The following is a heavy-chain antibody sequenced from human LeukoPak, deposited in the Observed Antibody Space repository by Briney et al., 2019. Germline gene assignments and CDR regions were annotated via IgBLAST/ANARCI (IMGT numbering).Heavy chain of an antibody. Sequence: ASVKVSCKASGYTFTSYGISWVRQAPGQGLEWMGWISAYNGNTNYAQKLQGRVTMTTDTSTSTAYMELRSLRSDGTAVYYCARDYYDSSGYYYRYYYYGMDVWGQGTTVTVSS. CDR3: ARDYYDSSGYYYRYYYYGMDV. J-gene: IGHJ6*02. CDR1: GYTFTSYG. CDR2: ISAYNGNT. D-gene: IGHD3-22*01. V-gene: IGHV1-18*01.